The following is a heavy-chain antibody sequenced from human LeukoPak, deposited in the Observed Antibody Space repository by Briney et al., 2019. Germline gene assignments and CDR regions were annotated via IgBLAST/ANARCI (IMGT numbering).Heavy chain of an antibody. V-gene: IGHV3-48*03. J-gene: IGHJ4*02. CDR3: ASWAGNTQSDSWSGPFDY. CDR2: ISAGGRTT. CDR1: GLTFSNLK. D-gene: IGHD3-3*01. Sequence: GGSLRLSCAVSGLTFSNLKMNWVRQAPGKGLEWVSYISAGGRTTFYADSVTGRFTISRDNAKNSLYLQMSSLRVEDTAVYYCASWAGNTQSDSWSGPFDYWGQGSLVTVSS.